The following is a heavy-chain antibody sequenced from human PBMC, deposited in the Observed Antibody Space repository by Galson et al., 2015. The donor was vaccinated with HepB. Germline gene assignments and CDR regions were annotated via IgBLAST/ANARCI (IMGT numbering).Heavy chain of an antibody. CDR1: GFTFSSYW. V-gene: IGHV3-7*01. CDR2: IKQDGSEK. CDR3: ARDWHEAARPKLGVSFDY. J-gene: IGHJ4*02. D-gene: IGHD6-6*01. Sequence: SLRLSCAASGFTFSSYWMSWVRQAPGKGLEWVANIKQDGSEKYYVDSVKGRFTISRDNAKNSLYLQMNSLRAEDTAVYYCARDWHEAARPKLGVSFDYWGQGTLVTVSS.